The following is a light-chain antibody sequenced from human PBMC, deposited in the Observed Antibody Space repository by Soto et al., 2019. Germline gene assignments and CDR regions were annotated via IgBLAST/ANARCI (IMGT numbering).Light chain of an antibody. CDR3: SSYAGSNNVV. J-gene: IGLJ2*01. Sequence: QSALTQPPSASGSPGQSVTISCTGTSNDVGGYNSVSWYQQHPGKAPKVMIYEVTKRPSGVPDRFSGSKSGDTASLTVSGLQAEDEADYYCSSYAGSNNVVFGGGTQLTVL. CDR2: EVT. CDR1: SNDVGGYNS. V-gene: IGLV2-8*01.